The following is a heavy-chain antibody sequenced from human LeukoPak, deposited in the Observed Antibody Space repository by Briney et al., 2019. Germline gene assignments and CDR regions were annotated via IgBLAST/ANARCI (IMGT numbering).Heavy chain of an antibody. Sequence: SETLSLTCTVSGGSISSGDYYWSWIRQPPGKGLEWIGFIYHTGSFHYNPSLKSRVTISVDTSKNQFSLKLSSVTAADTAVYYCARGGYYDKEAFDIWGQGTMVTVSS. J-gene: IGHJ3*02. V-gene: IGHV4-30-4*02. CDR3: ARGGYYDKEAFDI. D-gene: IGHD3-22*01. CDR1: GGSISSGDYY. CDR2: IYHTGSF.